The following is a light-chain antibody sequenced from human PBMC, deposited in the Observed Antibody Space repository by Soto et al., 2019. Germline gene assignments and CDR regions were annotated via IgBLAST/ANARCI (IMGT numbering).Light chain of an antibody. CDR2: GAS. V-gene: IGKV3-20*01. CDR1: QSVSKY. J-gene: IGKJ1*01. Sequence: EIVLTQSPGTLALSPGEGATLSCRASQSVSKYLAWYQQKPGQAPRLLIYGASSRATGIPDSFSGSGSGKDFTLTISRMEPEGFAVYYCQQYGGSPQTFGQGTKVEIK. CDR3: QQYGGSPQT.